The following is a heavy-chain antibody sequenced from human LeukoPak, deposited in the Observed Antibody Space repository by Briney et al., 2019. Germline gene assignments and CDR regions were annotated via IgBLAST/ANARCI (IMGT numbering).Heavy chain of an antibody. Sequence: PGGSLRLSCAASGFSLSNYWMAWVRQAPGKGLEWVANIKEDGSDQHYVDSVRGRFTVSRDNAANSMYLQMNSLRPDDTAVYFCAXSXXXXXPFDSXXQXTLVAVXS. J-gene: IGHJ4*02. V-gene: IGHV3-7*01. CDR2: IKEDGSDQ. CDR3: AXSXXXXXPFDS. CDR1: GFSLSNYW.